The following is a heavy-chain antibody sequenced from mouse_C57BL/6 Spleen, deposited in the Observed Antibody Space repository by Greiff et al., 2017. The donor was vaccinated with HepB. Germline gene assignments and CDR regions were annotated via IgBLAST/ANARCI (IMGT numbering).Heavy chain of an antibody. J-gene: IGHJ1*03. CDR3: ARPLRGSSPHWYFDV. D-gene: IGHD1-1*01. CDR2: ISSGSSTI. Sequence: DVQLVESGGGLVKPGGSLKLSCAASGFTFSDYGMHWVRQAPEKGLEWVAYISSGSSTIYYADTVKGRFTISRDNAKNTLFLQMTSLRSEDTAMYYCARPLRGSSPHWYFDVWGTGTTVTVSS. CDR1: GFTFSDYG. V-gene: IGHV5-17*01.